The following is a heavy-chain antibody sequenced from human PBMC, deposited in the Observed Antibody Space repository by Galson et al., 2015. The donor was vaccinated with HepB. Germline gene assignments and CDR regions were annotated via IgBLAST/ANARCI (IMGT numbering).Heavy chain of an antibody. V-gene: IGHV1-8*01. D-gene: IGHD2-21*02. CDR2: MNPTSGNT. CDR3: ARGGVVTGMWFPFDY. J-gene: IGHJ4*02. CDR1: GYTFTSSD. Sequence: CKASGYTFTSSDISWVRQATGQGLEWMGWMNPTSGNTGYAQKFRGRVTMTRDTSIGTAYMELSSLRSEDTAVYYCARGGVVTGMWFPFDYWGQGTLVTVSS.